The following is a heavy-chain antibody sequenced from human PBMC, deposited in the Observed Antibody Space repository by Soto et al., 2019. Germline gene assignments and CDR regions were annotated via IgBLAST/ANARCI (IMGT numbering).Heavy chain of an antibody. J-gene: IGHJ5*02. V-gene: IGHV3-48*01. Sequence: EVQLVESGGGLVQPGGSLRLSCAASGFTFSSYSMNWVRQAPGKGLEWVSYISSSSSTIYYADSVKGRFTISRDNAKNSLYLQMNLLRAEDTAVYDCAREEGLLNWFDPWGQGTLVTVSS. CDR1: GFTFSSYS. CDR2: ISSSSSTI. D-gene: IGHD1-26*01. CDR3: AREEGLLNWFDP.